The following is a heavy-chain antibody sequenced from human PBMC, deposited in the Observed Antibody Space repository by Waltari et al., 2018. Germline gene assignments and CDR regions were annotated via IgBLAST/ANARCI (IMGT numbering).Heavy chain of an antibody. Sequence: EVQLVESGGGLVQPGESLRLSCAASGFTFSNYWMTWVRQEPGKGVEWVANIRGDGNEKHYVDSAKVRFTISRDNVQNSLYLDMNSLRVEDTAVYYCATSRFEAAYDVWGRGTMVAVSS. CDR2: IRGDGNEK. CDR3: ATSRFEAAYDV. J-gene: IGHJ3*01. CDR1: GFTFSNYW. V-gene: IGHV3-7*01. D-gene: IGHD3-3*01.